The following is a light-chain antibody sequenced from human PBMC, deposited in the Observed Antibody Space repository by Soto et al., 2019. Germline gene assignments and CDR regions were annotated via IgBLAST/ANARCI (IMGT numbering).Light chain of an antibody. V-gene: IGKV3-11*01. CDR3: QQRSNWPYT. CDR2: DAS. Sequence: EIVLTQSPGTLSLSPGERATLSCRASQSVSYLVWYQQKPGQAPRLLIYDASNRATGIPARFSGSGSGTDFTLTISSLEPEDFAVYYWQQRSNWPYTFGQGTKLVIK. J-gene: IGKJ2*01. CDR1: QSVSY.